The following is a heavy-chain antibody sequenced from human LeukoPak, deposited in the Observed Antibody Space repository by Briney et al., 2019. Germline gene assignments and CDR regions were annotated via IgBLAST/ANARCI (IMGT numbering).Heavy chain of an antibody. CDR3: ARGPDYGDYEI. CDR1: GGSFSGYY. J-gene: IGHJ4*02. D-gene: IGHD4-17*01. V-gene: IGHV4-34*01. Sequence: SETLSLTCAVYGGSFSGYYWSWIRQPPGKGLEWIGEINHSGSTNYNPSLKSRVTISVDTSKNQFSLKLSSVTAADTAVYYCARGPDYGDYEIWGQGTLVTVSS. CDR2: INHSGST.